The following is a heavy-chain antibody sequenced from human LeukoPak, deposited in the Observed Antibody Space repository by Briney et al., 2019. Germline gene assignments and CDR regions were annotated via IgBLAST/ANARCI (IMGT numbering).Heavy chain of an antibody. D-gene: IGHD6-6*01. Sequence: GGSLRLSCAASGFTFSSYSMNWVRQAPGKGLEWVSSISSSSSYIYYADSVKGRFTISRDNAKNSLYLQMNSLRAEDTAVHYCARDGEQLVRFDYWGQGTLVTVSS. CDR2: ISSSSSYI. J-gene: IGHJ4*02. V-gene: IGHV3-21*01. CDR3: ARDGEQLVRFDY. CDR1: GFTFSSYS.